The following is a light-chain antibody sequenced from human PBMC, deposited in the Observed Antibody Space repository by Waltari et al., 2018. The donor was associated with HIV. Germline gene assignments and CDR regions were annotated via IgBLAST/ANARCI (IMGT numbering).Light chain of an antibody. CDR2: GNT. V-gene: IGLV1-40*01. CDR1: NSNIGAGYD. J-gene: IGLJ2*01. CDR3: QSYDSSLSGGV. Sequence: QSVLTQSPSVSGAPGQRVTISCTGSNSNIGAGYDVHWYQHLPGTAPKLLLYGNTNRPSGVPDRFSGSKSGTSASLAITGLQVEDEADYYCQSYDSSLSGGVFGGGTKLTVL.